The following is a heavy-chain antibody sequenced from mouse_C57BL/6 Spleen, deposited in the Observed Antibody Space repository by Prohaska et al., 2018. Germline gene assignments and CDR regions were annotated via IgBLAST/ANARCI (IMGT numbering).Heavy chain of an antibody. CDR2: IYPGDGDT. CDR3: ARSFTTVVARYYFDY. Sequence: QVQLQQSGPELVKPGASVKISCKASGYAFSSSWMNWVKQRPGKGLEWIGRIYPGDGDTNYNGKFKGKATLTADKSSSTAYMQLSSLTSEDSAVYFCARSFTTVVARYYFDYWGQGTTLTVSS. CDR1: GYAFSSSW. D-gene: IGHD1-1*01. J-gene: IGHJ2*01. V-gene: IGHV1-82*01.